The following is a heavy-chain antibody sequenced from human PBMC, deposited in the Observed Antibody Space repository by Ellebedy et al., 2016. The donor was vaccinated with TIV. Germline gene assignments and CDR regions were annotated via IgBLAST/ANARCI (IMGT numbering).Heavy chain of an antibody. CDR1: GFTFDDHA. D-gene: IGHD4-17*01. CDR3: VKSIGVTVMGAASFDY. CDR2: INWNSGRI. Sequence: PGGSLRLTCAASGFTFDDHAMHRVRQAPGKGLEWVSGINWNSGRIEYADSVKGRFTISRDNAKNSLYLQMNSLRPEDTALYYCVKSIGVTVMGAASFDYWGQGTLVTVSS. V-gene: IGHV3-9*01. J-gene: IGHJ4*02.